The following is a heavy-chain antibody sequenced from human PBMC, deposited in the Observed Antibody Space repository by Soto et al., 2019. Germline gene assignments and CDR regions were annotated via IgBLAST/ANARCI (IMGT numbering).Heavy chain of an antibody. Sequence: ESGGGLIQPGGSLRLSCAASGFTVSSNYMSWVRQAPGKGLEWVSVIYSGGSTYYADSVKGRFTISRDNSKNTLYLQMNSLRAEDTAVYYCARDTHDYGDYDGYFDLWGRGTLVTVSS. CDR2: IYSGGST. D-gene: IGHD4-17*01. CDR3: ARDTHDYGDYDGYFDL. V-gene: IGHV3-53*01. CDR1: GFTVSSNY. J-gene: IGHJ2*01.